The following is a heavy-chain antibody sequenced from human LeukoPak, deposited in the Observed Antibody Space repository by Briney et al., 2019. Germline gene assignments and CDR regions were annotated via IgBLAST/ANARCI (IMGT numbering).Heavy chain of an antibody. CDR3: AGARNYDSSGYGRLVDY. D-gene: IGHD3-22*01. CDR2: IYHSGST. J-gene: IGHJ4*02. V-gene: IGHV4-30-2*01. CDR1: GGSISSGGYS. Sequence: PSETLSLTCAVSGGSISSGGYSWSWIRQPPGKGLEWIGYIYHSGSTYYNPSLKSRVTISVDRSKNQFSLKLSSVTAADTAVYYCAGARNYDSSGYGRLVDYWGQGTLVTVSS.